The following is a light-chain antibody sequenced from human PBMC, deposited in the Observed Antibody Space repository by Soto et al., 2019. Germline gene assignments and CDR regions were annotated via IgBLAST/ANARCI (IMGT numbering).Light chain of an antibody. V-gene: IGKV3-20*01. CDR3: QQYGSSPNT. J-gene: IGKJ3*01. CDR2: GVS. CDR1: QSVRYNY. Sequence: EIVLTQSPGTLSLSPGEGATLSCRASQSVRYNYLAWYQQKPGQAPRLLIYGVSTRATGIPDRFSGSGSGTDFTLTISRLEPEDFAVYYCQQYGSSPNTFGPGTKVDIK.